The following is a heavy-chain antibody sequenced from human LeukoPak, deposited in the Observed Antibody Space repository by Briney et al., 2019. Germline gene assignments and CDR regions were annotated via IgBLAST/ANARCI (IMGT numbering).Heavy chain of an antibody. D-gene: IGHD3-3*01. V-gene: IGHV4-39*07. CDR3: ARDLRGYYNVDWFDP. Sequence: SETLSLTCSVSIGSVSSSSYYWGWIRQPPGKGLEWIGSIYYSGSTYYNPSLKSRVTISVDTSKNQFSLKLSSVTAADTAVYYCARDLRGYYNVDWFDPWGQGTLVTVSS. CDR2: IYYSGST. CDR1: IGSVSSSSYY. J-gene: IGHJ5*02.